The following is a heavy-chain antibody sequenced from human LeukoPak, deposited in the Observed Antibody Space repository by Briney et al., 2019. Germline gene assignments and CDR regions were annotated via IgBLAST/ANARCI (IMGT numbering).Heavy chain of an antibody. CDR1: GYTFTGYY. Sequence: EASVKVSCKASGYTFTGYYMHWVRQAPGRGLEWMGWINPNSGGTNNAQKFQGRVTMTRDTSISTAYMELSRLRSDDTAVYYCARRNQWEQLPPESYYFDYWGQGTLVTVSS. CDR2: INPNSGGT. CDR3: ARRNQWEQLPPESYYFDY. V-gene: IGHV1-2*02. J-gene: IGHJ4*02. D-gene: IGHD1-26*01.